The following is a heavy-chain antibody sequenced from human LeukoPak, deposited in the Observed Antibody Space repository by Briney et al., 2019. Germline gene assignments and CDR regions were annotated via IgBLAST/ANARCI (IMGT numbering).Heavy chain of an antibody. D-gene: IGHD3-3*01. CDR3: ASGYYDFWSGYVAYFDY. CDR1: GGSFSGYY. Sequence: SETLSLTCAVYGGSFSGYYWSWLRQPPGKGLEWIGEINHSGSTNYNPSLKSRVTISVDTSKNQFSLKLSSVTAADTAVYYCASGYYDFWSGYVAYFDYWGQGTLVTVSS. CDR2: INHSGST. J-gene: IGHJ4*02. V-gene: IGHV4-34*01.